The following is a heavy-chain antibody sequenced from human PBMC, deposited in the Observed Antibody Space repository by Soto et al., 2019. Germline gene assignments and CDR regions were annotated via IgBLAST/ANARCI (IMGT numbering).Heavy chain of an antibody. CDR2: IYYSGST. J-gene: IGHJ5*02. D-gene: IGHD4-17*01. Sequence: QVQLQESGPGLVKPSQTLSLTCTVSGVSISSGGYYWSWIRQHPGKGLAWIGYIYYSGSTYYNPSLKSRVTIAVETSKNQVSLKLSSVSAEDTAVYYCARGISVTTRGYNWFYPWGQGTLVNVSS. V-gene: IGHV4-31*03. CDR3: ARGISVTTRGYNWFYP. CDR1: GVSISSGGYY.